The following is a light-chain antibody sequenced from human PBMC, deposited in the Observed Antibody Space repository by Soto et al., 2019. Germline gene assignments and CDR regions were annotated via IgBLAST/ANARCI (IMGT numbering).Light chain of an antibody. J-gene: IGLJ2*01. Sequence: QSVLTQPASRAGSPGQAIAISCTGTSSDVGAYNYVSWYQQHPGKAPKLMIFDVTNRPSGVSTRFSGSKSGDTASLTISGLQAEDEADYYCSSYTTSSTQVFGGGTKLTVL. V-gene: IGLV2-14*03. CDR3: SSYTTSSTQV. CDR1: SSDVGAYNY. CDR2: DVT.